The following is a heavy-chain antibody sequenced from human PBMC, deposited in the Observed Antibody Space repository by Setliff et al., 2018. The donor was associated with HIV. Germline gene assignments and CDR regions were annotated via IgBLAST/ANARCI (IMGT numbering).Heavy chain of an antibody. D-gene: IGHD7-27*01. Sequence: SETLSLTCAVSGYSIRSGYYWGWIRQPPGKGLEWIGSIYHSGSTYYNPSLKSRVSISVDTSKNQLSLKLSSVTAADTAVYYCARQVGNKVLFDSWGQGTLVTVSS. J-gene: IGHJ4*02. CDR2: IYHSGST. CDR3: ARQVGNKVLFDS. V-gene: IGHV4-38-2*01. CDR1: GYSIRSGYY.